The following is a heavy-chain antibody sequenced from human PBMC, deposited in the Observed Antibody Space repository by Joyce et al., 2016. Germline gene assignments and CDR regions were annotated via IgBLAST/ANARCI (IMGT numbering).Heavy chain of an antibody. CDR2: SNSDGSTT. Sequence: EVQLVESGGGLVQPGGSLRLSCAASGFSFSGYWIHWVRQAPGKGVVWVSRSNSDGSTTRCADSVKGRFTISRDNAKTTLYLQMNSLRAEDTAVYYCVRGISARPGGPNWFDPWGQGTLVTVSS. CDR1: GFSFSGYW. D-gene: IGHD6-6*01. V-gene: IGHV3-74*01. CDR3: VRGISARPGGPNWFDP. J-gene: IGHJ5*02.